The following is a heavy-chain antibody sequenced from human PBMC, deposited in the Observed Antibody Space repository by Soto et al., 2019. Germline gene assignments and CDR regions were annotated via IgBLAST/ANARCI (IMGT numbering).Heavy chain of an antibody. D-gene: IGHD2-8*02. CDR3: ARHTWWHFD. CDR2: IKRDGLEK. Sequence: EVQLVESGGDLVQPGGSLRLSCAASGFTFKDYSMTWMRQAPGRGPEWVANIKRDGLEKYYAESVRGRFVISRDDAKNSLYLQLNSLRVEDTAVYYCARHTWWHFDWGQGTLVTVSS. CDR1: GFTFKDYS. V-gene: IGHV3-7*04. J-gene: IGHJ4*02.